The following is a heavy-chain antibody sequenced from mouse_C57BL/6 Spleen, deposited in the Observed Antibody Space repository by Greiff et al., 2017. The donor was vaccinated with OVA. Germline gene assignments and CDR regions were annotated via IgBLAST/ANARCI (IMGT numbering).Heavy chain of an antibody. CDR2: IYPGDGDT. CDR3: APITTVVATDWYFDV. J-gene: IGHJ1*03. Sequence: VQLQQSGPELVKPGASVKISCKASGYAFSSSWMNWVKQRPGKGLEWIGRIYPGDGDTNYNGKFKGKATMTADKSSSTAYMQLSSLTSEDAAVYFCAPITTVVATDWYFDVWGTGTTVTVSS. D-gene: IGHD1-1*01. V-gene: IGHV1-82*01. CDR1: GYAFSSSW.